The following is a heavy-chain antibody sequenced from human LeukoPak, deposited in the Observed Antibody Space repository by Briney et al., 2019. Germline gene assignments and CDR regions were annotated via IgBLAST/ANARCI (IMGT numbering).Heavy chain of an antibody. D-gene: IGHD2/OR15-2a*01. CDR2: INTSGSN. J-gene: IGHJ6*03. V-gene: IGHV4-61*02. CDR3: ARDSTTPYYYYMDV. Sequence: SQTLSLSCAVSGGSISSGSYYWGWIRQPAGKGLEWLGRINTSGSNNYNPSLKSRVTISVDTSKNQFSLKLSSVTAADTAVYYCARDSTTPYYYYMDVWGKGTTVTASS. CDR1: GGSISSGSYY.